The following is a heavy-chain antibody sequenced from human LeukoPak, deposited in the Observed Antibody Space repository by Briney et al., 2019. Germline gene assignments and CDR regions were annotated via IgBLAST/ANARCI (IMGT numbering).Heavy chain of an antibody. CDR1: GFTFSSYW. CDR3: ARGATTVVTPED. J-gene: IGHJ4*02. V-gene: IGHV3-21*01. Sequence: GGSLRLSCAASGFTFSSYWMHWVRQAPGKGLEWVSSISSSSSYIYYADSVKGRFTISRDNAKNSLYLQMNSLRAEDTAVYYCARGATTVVTPEDWGQGTLVTVSS. D-gene: IGHD4-23*01. CDR2: ISSSSSYI.